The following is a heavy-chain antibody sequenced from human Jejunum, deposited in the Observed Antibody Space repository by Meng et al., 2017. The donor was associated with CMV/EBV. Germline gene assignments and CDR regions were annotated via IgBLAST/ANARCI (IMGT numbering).Heavy chain of an antibody. J-gene: IGHJ5*02. D-gene: IGHD3-10*01. V-gene: IGHV4-38-2*02. CDR1: SIYY. Sequence: SIYYWAWIRQPPGNGLEWIGSIYHSGGTYYNPSLQSRVTISVDTSKNQFSLRLTSVTAADTAVYYCARDLGYYYGSGSYYNWFDPWGQGTLVTVSS. CDR2: IYHSGGT. CDR3: ARDLGYYYGSGSYYNWFDP.